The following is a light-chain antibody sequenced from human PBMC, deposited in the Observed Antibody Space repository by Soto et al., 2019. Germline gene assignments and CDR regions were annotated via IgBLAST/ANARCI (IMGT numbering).Light chain of an antibody. CDR1: SSNIGAGYD. J-gene: IGLJ2*01. CDR3: LSYASSLSGSRV. V-gene: IGLV1-40*01. Sequence: QPVLTQPPSVSGAPGQRVTISCTGSSSNIGAGYDVHWYQQLPGTAPKLLIYGNNNRPSGVPDRFSGSKSGTSASLAITGLQAEDEADYYCLSYASSLSGSRVFGGGTKLTVL. CDR2: GNN.